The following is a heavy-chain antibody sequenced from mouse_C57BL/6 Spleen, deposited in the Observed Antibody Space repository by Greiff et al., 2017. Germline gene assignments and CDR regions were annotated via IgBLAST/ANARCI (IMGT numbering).Heavy chain of an antibody. D-gene: IGHD1-1*01. CDR1: CYTFTSYW. J-gene: IGHJ1*03. CDR3: ASNYGSSVRYCDV. Sequence: QVQLQQPGAELVMPGASVKLSCKASCYTFTSYWMHWVQQRPGQGLEWIGEIDPSGSYTNYNQKFKGKSTLTVDKSSSTAYMQLSSLTSEDSAVYYCASNYGSSVRYCDVWGTGTTVTVSS. CDR2: IDPSGSYT. V-gene: IGHV1-69*01.